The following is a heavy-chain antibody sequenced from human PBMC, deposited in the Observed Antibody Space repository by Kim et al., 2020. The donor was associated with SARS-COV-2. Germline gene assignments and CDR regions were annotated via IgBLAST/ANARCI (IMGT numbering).Heavy chain of an antibody. CDR3: ASQYYDILTGYRFNHLYNWYFDL. CDR2: IYYSGST. V-gene: IGHV4-39*01. J-gene: IGHJ2*01. D-gene: IGHD3-9*01. CDR1: GGSISSSSYY. Sequence: SETLSLTCTVSGGSISSSSYYWGWIRQPPGKGLEWIGSIYYSGSTYYNPSLKSRVTISVDTSKNQFSLKLSSVTAADTAVYYCASQYYDILTGYRFNHLYNWYFDLWGRGTLVTVSS.